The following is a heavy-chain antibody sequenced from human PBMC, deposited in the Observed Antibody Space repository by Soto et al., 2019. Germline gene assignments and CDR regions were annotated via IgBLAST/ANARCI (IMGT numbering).Heavy chain of an antibody. CDR3: AREGLFNWFDP. J-gene: IGHJ5*02. CDR1: GYTFTSYA. Sequence: ASVKVSCKASGYTFTSYAMHWVRQAPGQRLEWMGWTNAGNGNTKYSQKFQGRVTITRDTSASTAYMELSSLRSEDTAVYYCAREGLFNWFDPWGQGTLVIVSS. CDR2: TNAGNGNT. V-gene: IGHV1-3*01.